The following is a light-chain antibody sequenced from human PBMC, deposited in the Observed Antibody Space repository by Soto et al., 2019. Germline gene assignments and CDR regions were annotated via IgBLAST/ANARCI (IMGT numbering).Light chain of an antibody. CDR3: SSYASSDTLYV. Sequence: QSALTQPASVSGSPGQSITISCTGTSSDVGGYNYVSWYQQHPGKAPKLMIYEVSNRPSGVSNRFSGSKSGNTASLTISGLQADDEADYYCSSYASSDTLYVFGTGTK. CDR1: SSDVGGYNY. CDR2: EVS. J-gene: IGLJ1*01. V-gene: IGLV2-14*01.